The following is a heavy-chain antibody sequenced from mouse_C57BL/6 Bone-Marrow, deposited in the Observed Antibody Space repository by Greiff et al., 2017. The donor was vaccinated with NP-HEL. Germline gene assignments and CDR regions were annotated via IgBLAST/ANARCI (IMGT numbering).Heavy chain of an antibody. CDR2: IYPGSGST. CDR3: ARDYLYYYAMDD. CDR1: GYTFTSYW. D-gene: IGHD1-1*01. V-gene: IGHV1-55*01. Sequence: VQLQQPGAELVKPGASVKMSCKASGYTFTSYWITWVKQRPGQGLEWVGDIYPGSGSTNYNEKFKSKATLTVDTSSSTAYMQLSSLTSEDSAVYYCARDYLYYYAMDDWGQGTSVTVSS. J-gene: IGHJ4*01.